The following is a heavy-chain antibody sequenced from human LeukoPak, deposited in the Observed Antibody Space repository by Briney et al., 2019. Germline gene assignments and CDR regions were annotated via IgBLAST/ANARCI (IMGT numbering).Heavy chain of an antibody. CDR3: ACLNGDTSDY. Sequence: SETLSLTCTVSGGSISSSSYYCVWIRQPPGKGLEWIGTMYYSGSTYYNPSLKSRVTISVDTSKNQFSLKLSSVTAADTAVYFCACLNGDTSDYWGQGALVTVSS. CDR1: GGSISSSSYY. D-gene: IGHD2-8*01. CDR2: MYYSGST. V-gene: IGHV4-39*07. J-gene: IGHJ4*02.